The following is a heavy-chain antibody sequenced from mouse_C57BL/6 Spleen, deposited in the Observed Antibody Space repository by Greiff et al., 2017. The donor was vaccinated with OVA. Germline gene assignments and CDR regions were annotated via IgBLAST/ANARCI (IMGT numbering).Heavy chain of an antibody. J-gene: IGHJ1*03. V-gene: IGHV1-81*01. Sequence: VQLQQSGAELARPGASVKLSCKASGYTFTSYGISWVKQRTGQGLEWIGEIYPRSGNTYYNEKFKGKATLTADKSSSTAYMELRSLTSEDSAVYFCARGGYGYDWYFDVWGTGTTVTVSS. CDR2: IYPRSGNT. CDR1: GYTFTSYG. D-gene: IGHD2-2*01. CDR3: ARGGYGYDWYFDV.